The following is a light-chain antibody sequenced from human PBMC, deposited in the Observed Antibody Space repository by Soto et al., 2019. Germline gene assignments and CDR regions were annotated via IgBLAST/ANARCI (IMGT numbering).Light chain of an antibody. Sequence: QSALTQPASVSGSPXXSXTISCTGTSSDVGGYNYVSWYQQHPGKAPKLMIYEVSKRPSGVPDRFSGSKSGNTASLTVSGLQAEDEADYYCNSYAGSNNWVFGGGTKLTVL. CDR3: NSYAGSNNWV. CDR2: EVS. V-gene: IGLV2-8*01. CDR1: SSDVGGYNY. J-gene: IGLJ3*02.